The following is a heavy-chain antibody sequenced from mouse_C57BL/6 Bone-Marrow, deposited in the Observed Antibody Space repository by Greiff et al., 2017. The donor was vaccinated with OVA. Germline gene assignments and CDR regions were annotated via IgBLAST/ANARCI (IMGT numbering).Heavy chain of an antibody. Sequence: VQLQQPGAELVKPGASVKLSCKASGYTFTSYWMHWVKQRPGRGLEWIGRIDPNSGGTKYNEKFKSKATLTVDKPSSTAYMQLSSLTSEDSAVYYGARYYDGSPYYAMDYWGQGTSVTVAS. J-gene: IGHJ4*01. CDR1: GYTFTSYW. D-gene: IGHD1-1*01. CDR3: ARYYDGSPYYAMDY. CDR2: IDPNSGGT. V-gene: IGHV1-72*01.